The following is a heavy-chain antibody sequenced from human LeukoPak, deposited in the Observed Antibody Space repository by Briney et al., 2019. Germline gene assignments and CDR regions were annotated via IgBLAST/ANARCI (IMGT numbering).Heavy chain of an antibody. J-gene: IGHJ4*02. D-gene: IGHD6-13*01. V-gene: IGHV3-33*01. CDR3: ARSFIAAAGTLDY. CDR1: GFTFSSYG. CDR2: IWYDGSNN. Sequence: GRSLRLSCAASGFTFSSYGMHWVRQAPGKGLEGVAVIWYDGSNNYYADSVKGRFTISRDNSKNTLYLQMNSLRAEDTAVYYCARSFIAAAGTLDYWGQGTLVTVSS.